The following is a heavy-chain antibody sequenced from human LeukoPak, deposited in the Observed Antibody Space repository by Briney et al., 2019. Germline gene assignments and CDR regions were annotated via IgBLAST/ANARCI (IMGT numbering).Heavy chain of an antibody. V-gene: IGHV3-7*01. CDR1: GFTFSSYW. Sequence: GGSLRLSCAASGFTFSSYWMSWVRQAPGKGLEWVANIKQDGSEKYYVDSVKGRFTISRDNAKNSLHLQMNSLRAEDTAVYYCASYQTKGYYYDSSGYYQDYWGQGTLVTVSS. CDR2: IKQDGSEK. D-gene: IGHD3-22*01. CDR3: ASYQTKGYYYDSSGYYQDY. J-gene: IGHJ4*02.